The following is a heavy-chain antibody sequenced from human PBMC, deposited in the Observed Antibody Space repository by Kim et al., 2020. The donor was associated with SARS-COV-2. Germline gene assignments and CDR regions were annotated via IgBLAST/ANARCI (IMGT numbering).Heavy chain of an antibody. V-gene: IGHV4-34*01. CDR2: INHSGST. Sequence: SETLSLTCAVYGGSFSGYYWSWIRQPPGKGLEWIGEINHSGSTNYNPSLKSRVTISVDTSKNQFSLKLSSVTAADTAVYYCARIRGESGDTAMDGSTHDYWGQGTLVTVSS. CDR3: ARIRGESGDTAMDGSTHDY. D-gene: IGHD5-18*01. J-gene: IGHJ4*02. CDR1: GGSFSGYY.